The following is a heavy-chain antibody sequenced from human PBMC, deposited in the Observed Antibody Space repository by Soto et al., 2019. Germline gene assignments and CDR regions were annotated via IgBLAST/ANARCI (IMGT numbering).Heavy chain of an antibody. CDR3: ARQIGDDPFDI. CDR1: GGSISTYY. CDR2: IYRTGST. D-gene: IGHD3-3*01. Sequence: SETLSLTCTVSGGSISTYYWNWIRQSPGKGLEWIGYIYRTGSTHYNPSLNSRVAISLDTSRNKFSLKLNFVTAADTAVYFCARQIGDDPFDIWGQGTMVT. V-gene: IGHV4-59*01. J-gene: IGHJ3*02.